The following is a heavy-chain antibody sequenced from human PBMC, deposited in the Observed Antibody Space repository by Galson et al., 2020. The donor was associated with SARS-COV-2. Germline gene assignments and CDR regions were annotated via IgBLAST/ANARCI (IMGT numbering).Heavy chain of an antibody. CDR1: GGTISSYQ. CDR3: ARDGAVAEGGQDYYYYGMDV. D-gene: IGHD2-15*01. J-gene: IGHJ6*02. Sequence: ASETLSLTCSVSGGTISSYQLSWIRQSPGKGLEYIGYIYYNGITNYNPSPKSRVTISIDTSTNQFSLKLSSVTAADTAVYYCARDGAVAEGGQDYYYYGMDVWGQGTTVTVSS. CDR2: IYYNGIT. V-gene: IGHV4-59*01.